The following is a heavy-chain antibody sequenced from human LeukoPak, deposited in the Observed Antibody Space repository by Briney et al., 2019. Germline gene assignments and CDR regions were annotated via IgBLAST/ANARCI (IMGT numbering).Heavy chain of an antibody. CDR2: IYTSGST. V-gene: IGHV4-61*02. CDR1: GGSISSGSYY. Sequence: SETLSLTCTVSGGSISSGSYYWSCIRQPAGKGLEWIGRIYTSGSTNYNPSLKSRVTISVDTSKNQFSLKLSSVTAADTAVYYCARGIGFSSSWFYYYMDVWGKGTTVTISS. CDR3: ARGIGFSSSWFYYYMDV. D-gene: IGHD6-13*01. J-gene: IGHJ6*03.